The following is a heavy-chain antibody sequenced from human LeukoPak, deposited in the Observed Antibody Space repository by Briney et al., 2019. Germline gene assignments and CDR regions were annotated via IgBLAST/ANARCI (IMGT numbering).Heavy chain of an antibody. CDR3: ARALEMYYYDSSGYYSVDY. V-gene: IGHV3-23*01. CDR1: GFTFSSCG. J-gene: IGHJ4*02. CDR2: ISGSGAST. D-gene: IGHD3-22*01. Sequence: PGGSLRLSCAASGFTFSSCGMSWVRQAPGRGLEWVSGISGSGASTYYADSVKGRFTISRDNSKNTLYLQMNSLRAEDTAVYYCARALEMYYYDSSGYYSVDYWGQGTLVTVSS.